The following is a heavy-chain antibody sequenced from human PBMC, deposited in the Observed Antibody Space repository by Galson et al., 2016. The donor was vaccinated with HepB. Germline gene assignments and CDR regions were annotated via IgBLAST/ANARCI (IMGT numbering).Heavy chain of an antibody. CDR3: ARDDFWTGPPSASFSFDY. Sequence: SLRLSCAASGFIFNNYAMHWVRQAPGKGLEWVAVISDDGSNKYYADSVKGRFTISRDNSKNTLYLQMNSLRAEDTAVFYCARDDFWTGPPSASFSFDYWGQGNLVTVSS. V-gene: IGHV3-30-3*01. CDR1: GFIFNNYA. J-gene: IGHJ4*02. D-gene: IGHD3/OR15-3a*01. CDR2: ISDDGSNK.